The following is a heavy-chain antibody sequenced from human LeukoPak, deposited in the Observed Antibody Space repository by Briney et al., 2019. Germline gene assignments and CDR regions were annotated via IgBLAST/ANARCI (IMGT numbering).Heavy chain of an antibody. V-gene: IGHV4-59*01. J-gene: IGHJ4*02. CDR1: GGSISSYY. Sequence: SETLSLTCTVSGGSISSYYWSWIRQPPGKGLEWIGYIYYSGSTNYNPSLKSRVTISVDTSKNQFSLKLSTVTAADTAVYYCAREGRRPGYFDYWGQGTLVTVSS. CDR3: AREGRRPGYFDY. CDR2: IYYSGST.